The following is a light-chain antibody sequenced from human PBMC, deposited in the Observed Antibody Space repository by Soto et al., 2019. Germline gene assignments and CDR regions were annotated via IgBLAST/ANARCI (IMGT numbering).Light chain of an antibody. CDR2: DAS. J-gene: IGKJ1*01. CDR3: QQCATSPLT. Sequence: EIVLTQSPGTLSLSPGERATLSCRASQSVSNNYVAWYQQKPGQAPMLLIYDASSRATGIPDRFSGSGSVTDFTLTISRPELEDFAVYYCQQCATSPLTFGQGTRVDIK. CDR1: QSVSNNY. V-gene: IGKV3-20*01.